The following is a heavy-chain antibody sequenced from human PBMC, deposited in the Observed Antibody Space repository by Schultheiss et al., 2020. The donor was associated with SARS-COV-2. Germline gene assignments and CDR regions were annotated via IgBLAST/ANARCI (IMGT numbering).Heavy chain of an antibody. D-gene: IGHD2-2*02. CDR1: GFTFSSYW. J-gene: IGHJ4*02. Sequence: GGSLRLSCAASGFTFSSYWMHWVRQAPGKGLVWVSRINSDGSSTSYADSVKGRFTISRDNAKNTLYLQMNSLRAEDTAVYYCARVPLGYCSSTSCYTPDYFDYWGQGTLVTVSS. CDR2: INSDGSST. CDR3: ARVPLGYCSSTSCYTPDYFDY. V-gene: IGHV3-74*01.